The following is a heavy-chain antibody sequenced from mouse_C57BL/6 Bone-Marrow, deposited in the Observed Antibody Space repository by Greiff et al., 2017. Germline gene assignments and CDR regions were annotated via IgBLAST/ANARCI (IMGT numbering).Heavy chain of an antibody. CDR1: GFDFKGDY. CDR2: IYPENGDT. D-gene: IGHD2-13*01. J-gene: IGHJ1*03. CDR3: TDRGEAGYVEV. Sequence: VQLQQSGPELVKPGASVKLSCTASGFDFKGDYMNWVKQRPEQGLEWIGWIYPENGDTEYDWKFQGKATITADKSSNTAYLQFSSLTAEDSAVYDCTDRGEAGYVEVWGRGTRVTVS. V-gene: IGHV14-4*01.